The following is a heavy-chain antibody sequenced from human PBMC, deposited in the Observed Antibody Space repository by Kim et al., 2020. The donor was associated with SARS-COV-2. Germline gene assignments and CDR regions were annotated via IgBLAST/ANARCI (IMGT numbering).Heavy chain of an antibody. J-gene: IGHJ5*02. Sequence: GGSLRLSCAASGFVVSASAMSWVRQSPGKGLEWVANVNRDGSQKHYVDSVKGRFTISRDNAKNSLYLQMNSLRFEDTAVYYCARDGGDPFSSTSNAWGQGTRVTVSP. CDR3: ARDGGDPFSSTSNA. CDR1: GFVVSASA. CDR2: VNRDGSQK. V-gene: IGHV3-7*01. D-gene: IGHD2-21*02.